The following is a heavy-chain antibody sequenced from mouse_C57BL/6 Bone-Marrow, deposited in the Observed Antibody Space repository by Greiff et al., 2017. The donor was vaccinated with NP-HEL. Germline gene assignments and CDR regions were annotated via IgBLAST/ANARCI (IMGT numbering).Heavy chain of an antibody. D-gene: IGHD1-1*01. V-gene: IGHV1-82*01. CDR1: GYAFSSSW. Sequence: VQLQESGPELVKPGASVKISCKASGYAFSSSWMNWVKQRPGKGLEWIGRIYPGDGDTNYKGKFKGKATLTADKSSSTAYMQLSSLTSEDSAVYFCARSELLRYGYFDVWGTGTTVTVSS. CDR3: ARSELLRYGYFDV. CDR2: IYPGDGDT. J-gene: IGHJ1*03.